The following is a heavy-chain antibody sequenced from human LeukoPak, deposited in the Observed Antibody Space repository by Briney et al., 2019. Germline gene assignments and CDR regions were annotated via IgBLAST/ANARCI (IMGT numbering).Heavy chain of an antibody. V-gene: IGHV3-30*02. D-gene: IGHD6-13*01. CDR1: GFPFSSYG. Sequence: GGSRRLSCAASGFPFSSYGLPGVRQAPGKGLEWVAFIRYDGSNKYYADSVKGRFTISRDNPKNTLYLQMNSLRAEDTAVYYCAKDLGQQPNHYWGQGTLVTVSS. CDR3: AKDLGQQPNHY. CDR2: IRYDGSNK. J-gene: IGHJ4*02.